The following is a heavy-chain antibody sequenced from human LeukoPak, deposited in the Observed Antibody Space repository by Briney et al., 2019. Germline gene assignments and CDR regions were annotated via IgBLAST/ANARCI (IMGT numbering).Heavy chain of an antibody. CDR1: GGSISSSSYY. CDR2: IYYSGST. CDR3: ATYCSGGSCYSFDAFDI. D-gene: IGHD2-15*01. V-gene: IGHV4-39*07. Sequence: SETLSLTCTVSGGSISSSSYYWGWIRQPPGKGLEWIGSIYYSGSTYYNPSLKSRVTISVDTSKNQFSLKLSSVTAADTAVYYCATYCSGGSCYSFDAFDIWGQGTMVTVSS. J-gene: IGHJ3*02.